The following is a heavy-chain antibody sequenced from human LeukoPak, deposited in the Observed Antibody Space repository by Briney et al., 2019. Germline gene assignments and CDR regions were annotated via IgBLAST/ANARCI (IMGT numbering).Heavy chain of an antibody. Sequence: GGSLTLSCAASGFTFSSYSMNWVRQAPGKGLEWVSYISSSSSTIYYADSVKGRFTISRDNAKNSLYLQMNSLRDEDTAVHYCARGPLGTTVTTFDYWGQGTLVTVSS. J-gene: IGHJ4*02. CDR3: ARGPLGTTVTTFDY. CDR1: GFTFSSYS. D-gene: IGHD4-17*01. V-gene: IGHV3-48*02. CDR2: ISSSSSTI.